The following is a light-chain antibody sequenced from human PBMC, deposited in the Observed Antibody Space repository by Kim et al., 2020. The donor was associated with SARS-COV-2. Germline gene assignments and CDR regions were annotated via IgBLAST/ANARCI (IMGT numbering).Light chain of an antibody. CDR3: QQYYNWPRT. CDR1: QYISSN. J-gene: IGKJ1*01. Sequence: ERVLTQSPATLSVSPEERVTLSCRASQYISSNLAWYQHKLGQAPRLLIHGASTRATGIPARFSGSGSRTDFTLTISSLQSEDFAVYYCQQYYNWPRTFGQGTKVDIK. V-gene: IGKV3D-15*01. CDR2: GAS.